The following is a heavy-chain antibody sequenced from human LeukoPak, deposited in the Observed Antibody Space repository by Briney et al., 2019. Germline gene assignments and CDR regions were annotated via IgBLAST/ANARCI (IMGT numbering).Heavy chain of an antibody. CDR2: ISAYNGNT. V-gene: IGHV1-18*01. D-gene: IGHD5-24*01. Sequence: ASVNVSCKASGYTFTSYGISWVRQAPGQGLEWMGWISAYNGNTNYAQKLQGRVTMTTDTSTSTAYMELRSLRSDDTAVYYCARDTLTILTEPFDYWGQGTLVTVSS. CDR3: ARDTLTILTEPFDY. J-gene: IGHJ4*02. CDR1: GYTFTSYG.